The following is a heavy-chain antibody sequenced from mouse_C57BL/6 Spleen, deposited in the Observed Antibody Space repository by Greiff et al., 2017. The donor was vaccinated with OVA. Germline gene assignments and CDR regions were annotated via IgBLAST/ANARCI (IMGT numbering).Heavy chain of an antibody. D-gene: IGHD2-5*01. J-gene: IGHJ2*01. V-gene: IGHV1-26*01. CDR2: INPNNGGT. CDR3: YSNYVYFDY. CDR1: GYTFTDYY. Sequence: EVQLQQSGPELVKPGASVKISCKASGYTFTDYYMNWVKQSHGQSLEWIGDINPNNGGTSYNQKFKGKATLTVDKSSSTAYMELRSLTSEDSAVYYCYSNYVYFDYWGQGTTRTVSS.